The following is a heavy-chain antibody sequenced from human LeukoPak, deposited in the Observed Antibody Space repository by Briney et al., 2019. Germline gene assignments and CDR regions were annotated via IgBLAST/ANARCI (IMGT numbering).Heavy chain of an antibody. J-gene: IGHJ4*02. CDR1: GGSFSGYY. CDR3: ASEIARSSYHLDY. CDR2: IYYSGNT. V-gene: IGHV4-34*04. Sequence: PSETLSLTCAVYGGSFSGYYWSWIRQAPGKGLEWIGRIYYSGNTYDNPSLNTRTSIPAHTSNNKYSLKLRSVTAAETDVYYCASEIARSSYHLDYWGQGTLVTVSS. D-gene: IGHD2-21*01.